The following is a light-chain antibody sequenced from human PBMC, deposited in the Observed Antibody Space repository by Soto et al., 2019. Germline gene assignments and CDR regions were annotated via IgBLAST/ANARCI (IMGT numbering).Light chain of an antibody. J-gene: IGKJ1*01. CDR3: QQYGSSGT. CDR2: GAS. CDR1: QSVSNNY. Sequence: IVLPQSQVTLSLSPWERATLSCRASQSVSNNYLAWYQQKPGQAPRLLIYGASNRATGIPDRFSGSGSGTDFTLTISILEPEEFAVYYCQQYGSSGTFGQGTKVDIK. V-gene: IGKV3-20*01.